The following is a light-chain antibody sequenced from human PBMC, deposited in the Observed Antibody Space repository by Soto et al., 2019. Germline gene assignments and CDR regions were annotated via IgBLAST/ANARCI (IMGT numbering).Light chain of an antibody. CDR1: QTISSW. J-gene: IGKJ4*01. Sequence: DIQMTQSPSTLSGSVGDRVTITCRASQTISSWLAWYQQKPGKAPKLLIYKASTLKSGVPSRFSGSGSGTEFTLTISSLQPDDFATYYCQHYDNVPLTFGEGTKVEIK. V-gene: IGKV1-5*03. CDR2: KAS. CDR3: QHYDNVPLT.